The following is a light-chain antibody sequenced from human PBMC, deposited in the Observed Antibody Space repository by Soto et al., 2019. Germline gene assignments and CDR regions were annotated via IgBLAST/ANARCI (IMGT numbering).Light chain of an antibody. Sequence: EIVLSQSPGSLSLSPGERATLSCRASESVSSSFFAWYQQKPGQAPRLLIYGASNRATGIPDRFSGSGSGTDFTLTISRLEPEDFAVYFCQQYGSSPPGTFGQGTKLEIK. J-gene: IGKJ2*02. CDR2: GAS. CDR1: ESVSSSF. V-gene: IGKV3-20*01. CDR3: QQYGSSPPGT.